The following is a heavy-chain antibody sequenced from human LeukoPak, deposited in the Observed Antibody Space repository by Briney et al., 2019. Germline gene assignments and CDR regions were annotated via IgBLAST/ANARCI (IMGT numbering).Heavy chain of an antibody. CDR3: ARATNGRFDI. V-gene: IGHV3-7*05. CDR1: GFTFSSYW. J-gene: IGHJ3*02. Sequence: GGSLRLSCAASGFTFSSYWMNWVRQAPGKGLEWVTNIKEDGSDRDYVDSVKGRFTISRDNAKNSLYLQMNSLRVEDTAVYYCARATNGRFDIWGQGTMVTVSS. D-gene: IGHD2-8*01. CDR2: IKEDGSDR.